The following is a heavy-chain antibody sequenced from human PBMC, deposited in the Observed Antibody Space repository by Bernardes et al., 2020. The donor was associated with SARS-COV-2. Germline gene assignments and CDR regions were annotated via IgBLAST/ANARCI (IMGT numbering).Heavy chain of an antibody. CDR3: EKEDSVVTALRYFDY. CDR2: ISYDGSNK. J-gene: IGHJ4*02. Sequence: GGSLRLSCAASGFTFSSYGMHWVRQAPGKGLEWVAVISYDGSNKYYADSVKGRFTISRDNSKNTLYLQMNSLRAEDTAVYYCEKEDSVVTALRYFDYWGQGTLVTVSS. V-gene: IGHV3-30*18. D-gene: IGHD2-21*02. CDR1: GFTFSSYG.